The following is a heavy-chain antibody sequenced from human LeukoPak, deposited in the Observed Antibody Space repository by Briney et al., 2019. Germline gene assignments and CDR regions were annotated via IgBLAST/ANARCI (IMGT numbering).Heavy chain of an antibody. J-gene: IGHJ6*03. V-gene: IGHV4-59*01. CDR1: GGSISSYY. CDR3: ARVGYSSYYYYMDV. D-gene: IGHD5-18*01. CDR2: IYYSGST. Sequence: SETLSLTCTVSGGSISSYYWSWIRQPPGKGLGWIGYIYYSGSTNYNPSLKSRVTISVDTSKNQFSLKLSSVTAADTAVYYCARVGYSSYYYYMDVWGKGTTVTVSS.